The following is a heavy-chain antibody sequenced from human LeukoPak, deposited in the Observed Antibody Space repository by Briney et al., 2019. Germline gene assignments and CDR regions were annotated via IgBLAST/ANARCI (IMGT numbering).Heavy chain of an antibody. D-gene: IGHD2-15*01. CDR2: ISSSSSTI. V-gene: IGHV3-48*04. J-gene: IGHJ6*02. Sequence: PGGSLRLSCAASGFTFSSYSMNWVRQAPGKGLEWVSYISSSSSTIYYADSVKGRFTISRDNAKNSLYLQMNSLRAGDTAVYYCARVLGYCSGGSCYLYGMDVWGQGTTVTVSS. CDR1: GFTFSSYS. CDR3: ARVLGYCSGGSCYLYGMDV.